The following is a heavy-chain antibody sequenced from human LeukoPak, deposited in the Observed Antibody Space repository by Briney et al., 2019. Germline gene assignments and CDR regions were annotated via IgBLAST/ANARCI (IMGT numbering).Heavy chain of an antibody. Sequence: SETLSLTCTVSGASISSYYWSWIRQPPGKGLEWIGEINHSGSTNYNPSLKSRVTISVDTSKNQFSLKLSSVTAADTAVYYCARGDYYDSSGYQSPSFDYWGQGTLVTVSS. J-gene: IGHJ4*02. D-gene: IGHD3-22*01. CDR2: INHSGST. CDR3: ARGDYYDSSGYQSPSFDY. V-gene: IGHV4-34*01. CDR1: GASISSYY.